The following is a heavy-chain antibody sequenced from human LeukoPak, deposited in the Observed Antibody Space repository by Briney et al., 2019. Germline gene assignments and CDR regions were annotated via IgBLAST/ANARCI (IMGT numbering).Heavy chain of an antibody. Sequence: PGGSLRLSCAASGFTFTRFNMNWVRQAPGKGLELVSSITTSGTYIYYADSLKGRFTISRDNAKNSLYLQMNSLRAEDTAVYYCAREEGGAGLYGFDIWGQGTMVTVSS. CDR1: GFTFTRFN. J-gene: IGHJ3*02. V-gene: IGHV3-21*01. CDR2: ITTSGTYI. D-gene: IGHD1-26*01. CDR3: AREEGGAGLYGFDI.